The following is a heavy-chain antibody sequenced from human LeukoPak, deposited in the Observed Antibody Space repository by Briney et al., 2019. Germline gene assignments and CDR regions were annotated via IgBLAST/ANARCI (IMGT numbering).Heavy chain of an antibody. V-gene: IGHV3-53*01. CDR2: IYSGGST. Sequence: GGSLRLSCAAPGFTVSNNYMAWVRQAPGKGLEWVSLIYSGGSTYYADSVKGRFTISRDNSKNTLYLQMNSLRAEDTAIYYCARKPDYWGQGTLVTVSS. CDR1: GFTVSNNY. J-gene: IGHJ4*02. CDR3: ARKPDY.